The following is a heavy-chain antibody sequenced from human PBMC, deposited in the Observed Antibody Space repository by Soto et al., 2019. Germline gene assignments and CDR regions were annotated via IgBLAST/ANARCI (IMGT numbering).Heavy chain of an antibody. CDR2: IYYSGST. Sequence: QVQLQESGPGLVKPSQTLSLTCTVSGGSISSGDYYWSWIRQPPGKGLEWIGYIYYSGSTYYNPSLKSRVTISVDTSTNQFSLKLSSVTAADTAVYYCARDGDSSGYWGYFDYWGQGTLVTVSS. CDR1: GGSISSGDYY. D-gene: IGHD3-22*01. J-gene: IGHJ4*02. V-gene: IGHV4-30-4*01. CDR3: ARDGDSSGYWGYFDY.